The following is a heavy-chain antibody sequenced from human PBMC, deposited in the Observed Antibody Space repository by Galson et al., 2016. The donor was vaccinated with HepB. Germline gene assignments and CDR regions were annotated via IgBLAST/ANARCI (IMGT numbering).Heavy chain of an antibody. V-gene: IGHV4-39*02. CDR1: GASISSSNYV. CDR3: ASGYKYGWLLGPEDY. D-gene: IGHD5-18*01. CDR2: TYHSGRA. Sequence: ETLSLTCSVSGASISSSNYVWAWIRQSPGKGLEWLGNTYHSGRARYSPSFESRLTISVDVSRESFSLTLTSVTAAAPAVYYCASGYKYGWLLGPEDYWGHGTLVTVSS. J-gene: IGHJ4*01.